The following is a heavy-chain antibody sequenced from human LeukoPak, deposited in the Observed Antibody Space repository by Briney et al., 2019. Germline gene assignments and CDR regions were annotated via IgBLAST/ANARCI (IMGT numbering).Heavy chain of an antibody. CDR3: AQARNFDWLFEA. CDR2: ISSSSSTI. J-gene: IGHJ5*02. V-gene: IGHV3-48*04. Sequence: PGGSLRLSCAASGFTFSSYSMNWVRQAPGKGLEWVSYISSSSSTIYYADSVKGRFTISRDNAKNSLYLQMNSLRAEDTAVYYCAQARNFDWLFEAWGQGTLVTVSS. D-gene: IGHD3-9*01. CDR1: GFTFSSYS.